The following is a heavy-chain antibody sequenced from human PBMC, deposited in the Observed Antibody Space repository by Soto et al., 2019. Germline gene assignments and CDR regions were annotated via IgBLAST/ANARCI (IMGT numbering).Heavy chain of an antibody. J-gene: IGHJ4*02. CDR2: IKQDGSEK. D-gene: IGHD3-16*02. CDR1: GFTFSSYW. V-gene: IGHV3-7*01. CDR3: ARSYDYIWGSYRYPVHFDY. Sequence: GGSLRLSCAASGFTFSSYWMSWVRQAPGKGLEWVANIKQDGSEKYYVDSVKGRFTISRDNAKNSLYLQMNSLRAEDTAVYYCARSYDYIWGSYRYPVHFDYWGQGTLVTVS.